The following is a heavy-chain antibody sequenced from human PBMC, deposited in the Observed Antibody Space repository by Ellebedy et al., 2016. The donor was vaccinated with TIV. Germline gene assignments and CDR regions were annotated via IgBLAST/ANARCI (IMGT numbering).Heavy chain of an antibody. CDR2: INHTGST. D-gene: IGHD3-16*01. V-gene: IGHV4-39*07. CDR1: GDSISSSSYY. J-gene: IGHJ6*03. CDR3: ARRLGDRHFYYYYYYYMDV. Sequence: SETLSLTXTFSGDSISSSSYYWGWIRQPPGKGLEWIGSINHTGSTYYNPSLKSRVTISVDTSKNQFSLKLSSVTAADTAVYYCARRLGDRHFYYYYYYYMDVWGKGTTVTVSS.